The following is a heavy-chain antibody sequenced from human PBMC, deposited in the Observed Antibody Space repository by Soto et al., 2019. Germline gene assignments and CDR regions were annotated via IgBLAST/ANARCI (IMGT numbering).Heavy chain of an antibody. CDR3: AKAIAAAGPHAFDI. V-gene: IGHV3-23*01. CDR1: GFTFSSYA. Sequence: PGGSLRLSCAASGFTFSSYAMSWVRQSPGKGLEWVSASSGSGGSTYYADSVKGRCTMSRDNSKNTLYLQMNSLRAEDTAGYYCAKAIAAAGPHAFDICGQRTMVTVSS. CDR2: SSGSGGST. D-gene: IGHD6-13*01. J-gene: IGHJ3*02.